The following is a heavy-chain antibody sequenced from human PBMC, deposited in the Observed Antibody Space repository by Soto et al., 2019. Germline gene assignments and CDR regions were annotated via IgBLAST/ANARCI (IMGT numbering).Heavy chain of an antibody. Sequence: GASVKVSFKVSGYTLTELSMHWVRQAPGKGLEWMGGFDPEDGETIYAQKFQGRVTMTEDTSTDTAYMELSSLRSEDTAVYYCATGISSSSGYYYYYGMDVWGQGTTVTVSS. J-gene: IGHJ6*02. V-gene: IGHV1-24*01. CDR1: GYTLTELS. CDR3: ATGISSSSGYYYYYGMDV. D-gene: IGHD6-6*01. CDR2: FDPEDGET.